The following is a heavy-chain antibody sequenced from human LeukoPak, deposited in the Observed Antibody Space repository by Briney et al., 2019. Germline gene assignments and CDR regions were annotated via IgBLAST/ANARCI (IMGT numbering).Heavy chain of an antibody. Sequence: SVKVSCKASGGTFSSYAISWVRQAPGQGLEWMGRIIPILGIANYAQKFQGRVTITADKSTSTAYMELSSLRSEDTAVYYCAVNGGNIAVAGSGYFDYWGQGTLVTVSS. CDR1: GGTFSSYA. CDR3: AVNGGNIAVAGSGYFDY. J-gene: IGHJ4*02. V-gene: IGHV1-69*04. D-gene: IGHD6-19*01. CDR2: IIPILGIA.